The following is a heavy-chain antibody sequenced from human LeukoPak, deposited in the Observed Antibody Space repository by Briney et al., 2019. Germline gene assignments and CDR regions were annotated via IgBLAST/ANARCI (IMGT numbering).Heavy chain of an antibody. J-gene: IGHJ4*02. Sequence: GGSLRLSCATSGFTFSRYWMSWVRQAPGKGLEWVSAISGSGGSTYYADSVKGRFTISRDNSKNTLYLQMNSLRAEDTAVYYCARLSVVLDYWGQGTLVTVSS. CDR2: ISGSGGST. CDR3: ARLSVVLDY. D-gene: IGHD2-15*01. V-gene: IGHV3-23*01. CDR1: GFTFSRYW.